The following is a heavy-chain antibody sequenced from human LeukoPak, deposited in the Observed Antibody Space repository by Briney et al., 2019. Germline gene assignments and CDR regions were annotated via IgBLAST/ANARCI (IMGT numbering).Heavy chain of an antibody. V-gene: IGHV3-74*01. Sequence: PGGSLRLSCAASGFTFSRHWMHWVRQAPGKGLVWVSRIHSDGSSTSYADSVKGRFTISRDNAKNTLYLQMNGLRAEDTAVYYCARDLEVQHYYYYGMDVWGQGTTVTVSS. CDR3: ARDLEVQHYYYYGMDV. D-gene: IGHD1-1*01. CDR2: IHSDGSST. J-gene: IGHJ6*02. CDR1: GFTFSRHW.